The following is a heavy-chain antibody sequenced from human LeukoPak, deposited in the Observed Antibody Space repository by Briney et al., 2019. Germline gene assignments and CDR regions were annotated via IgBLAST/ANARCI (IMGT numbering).Heavy chain of an antibody. V-gene: IGHV4-59*13. CDR2: NHSTGAT. CDR3: ARAGYSYGTEYYFDY. CDR1: AGSISNYY. J-gene: IGHJ4*02. Sequence: SETLSLTCTVSAGSISNYYWSWIGLPPGKGLRGMGYNHSTGATHYSPSLKSRVTISLDTSKNQFSLRLSSVTAADAAVYYCARAGYSYGTEYYFDYWRQGALVTVSS. D-gene: IGHD5-18*01.